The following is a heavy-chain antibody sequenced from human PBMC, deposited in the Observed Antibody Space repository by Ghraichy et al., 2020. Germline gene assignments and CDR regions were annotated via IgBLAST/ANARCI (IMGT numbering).Heavy chain of an antibody. J-gene: IGHJ6*02. D-gene: IGHD6-13*01. V-gene: IGHV2-70*01. CDR2: IDWEDDK. Sequence: SGPTLVKPTQTLTLTCTFSGFSLTSSGMCVSWIRQPPGKALEWLALIDWEDDKYYNTSLKTRLTISMDTSKNQVVLTMTNMDPVDTATYYCARGPLAGYGMDVWGQGTTVTVSS. CDR3: ARGPLAGYGMDV. CDR1: GFSLTSSGMC.